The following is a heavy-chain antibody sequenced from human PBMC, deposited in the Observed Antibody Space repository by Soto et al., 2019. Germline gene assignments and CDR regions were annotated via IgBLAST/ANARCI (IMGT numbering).Heavy chain of an antibody. V-gene: IGHV1-46*01. CDR3: ARDQYYYDSSGYCSGYLDY. Sequence: PGESLKISCKGSGYSFSSYWIGWVRQAPGQGLEWMGIINPSGGSTSYAQKFQGRVTMTRDTSTSTVYMELSSLRSEDTAVYYCARDQYYYDSSGYCSGYLDYWGQGTLVTVSS. D-gene: IGHD3-22*01. CDR1: GYSFSSYW. CDR2: INPSGGST. J-gene: IGHJ4*02.